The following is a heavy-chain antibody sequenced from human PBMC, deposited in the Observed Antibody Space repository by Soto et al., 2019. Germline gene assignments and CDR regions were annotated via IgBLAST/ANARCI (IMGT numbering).Heavy chain of an antibody. V-gene: IGHV3-48*02. Sequence: GGSLRLSCAASGFTFSSYSMNWARQAPGKGLEWASYISSSSSTIYYADSVKGRFTISRDNAKNSLYLQMNSLRDEDTAVYYCARDSCTNGVCPQGFDYWGQGTLVTVYS. CDR3: ARDSCTNGVCPQGFDY. J-gene: IGHJ4*02. D-gene: IGHD2-8*01. CDR1: GFTFSSYS. CDR2: ISSSSSTI.